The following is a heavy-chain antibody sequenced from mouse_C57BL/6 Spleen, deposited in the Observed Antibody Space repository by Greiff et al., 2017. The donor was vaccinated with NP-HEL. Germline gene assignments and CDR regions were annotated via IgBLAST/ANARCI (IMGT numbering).Heavy chain of an antibody. CDR2: IYPGDGDT. D-gene: IGHD2-2*01. V-gene: IGHV1-80*01. CDR1: GYAFSSYW. CDR3: ARSLYGSYYFDY. Sequence: QVQLKQSGAELVKPGASVKISCKASGYAFSSYWMNWVKQRPGKGLEWIGQIYPGDGDTNYNGKFKGKATLTADKSSSTAYMQLSSLTSEDSAVYFCARSLYGSYYFDYWGKGTTLTVSS. J-gene: IGHJ2*01.